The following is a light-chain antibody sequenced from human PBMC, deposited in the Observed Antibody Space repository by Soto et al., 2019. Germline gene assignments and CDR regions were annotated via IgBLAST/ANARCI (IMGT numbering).Light chain of an antibody. V-gene: IGKV3-11*01. Sequence: EVVLTQSPATLSLSPGERATLSCRASQSVSSYLAWYQQKPGQAPRLLIYDASNRATGIPARFSGSGSGTDFTLTISSLEPEDSALYYCQQRPSWTFGQGTKVEIK. J-gene: IGKJ1*01. CDR2: DAS. CDR3: QQRPSWT. CDR1: QSVSSY.